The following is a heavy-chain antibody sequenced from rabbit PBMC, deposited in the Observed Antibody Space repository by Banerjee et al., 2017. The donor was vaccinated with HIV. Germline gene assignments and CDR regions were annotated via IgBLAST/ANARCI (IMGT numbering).Heavy chain of an antibody. CDR1: GIDFSSYG. V-gene: IGHV1S47*01. Sequence: ELVESGGGLVQPGESLKLSCKASGIDFSSYGIGWVRQAPGKGPEWIAYIYPGFGIRNYANSVKGRFTISSDNAQNTVFLQMTSLTASDTATYFCARWGYAGSSYYTGHYYFNSWGQGTLVTVS. J-gene: IGHJ4*01. CDR2: IYPGFGIR. D-gene: IGHD8-1*01. CDR3: ARWGYAGSSYYTGHYYFNS.